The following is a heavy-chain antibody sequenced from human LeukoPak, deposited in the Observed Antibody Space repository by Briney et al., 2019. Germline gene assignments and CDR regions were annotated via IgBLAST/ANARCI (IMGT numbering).Heavy chain of an antibody. CDR1: GFTFSNYG. Sequence: GGSLRLSCAASGFTFSNYGLHWVRQAPGKGLEWVGLIWYDGTNKFYADSVKGRFTISRDNSKNTLYLQMDSLRAEDAAVYYCAREEETSLYYYVYWGQGTLVTVSS. CDR2: IWYDGTNK. V-gene: IGHV3-33*01. CDR3: AREEETSLYYYVY. J-gene: IGHJ4*02.